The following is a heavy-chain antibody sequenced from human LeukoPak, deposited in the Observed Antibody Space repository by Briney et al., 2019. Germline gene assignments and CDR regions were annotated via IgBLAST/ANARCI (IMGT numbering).Heavy chain of an antibody. CDR2: INTDGSST. CDR3: ARDFRGVPSHGMDV. J-gene: IGHJ6*02. CDR1: GFTFSSSW. D-gene: IGHD3-10*01. Sequence: GGSLRLSCAASGFTFSSSWMHWVRQAPGKGLVWVSRINTDGSSTSYADSVKGRFTISRDNAKNTLYLQMSSLRAEDTAVYYCARDFRGVPSHGMDVWGQGTTVTVSS. V-gene: IGHV3-74*03.